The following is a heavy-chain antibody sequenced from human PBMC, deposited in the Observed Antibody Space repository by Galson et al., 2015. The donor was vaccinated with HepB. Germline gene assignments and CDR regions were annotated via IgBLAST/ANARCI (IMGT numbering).Heavy chain of an antibody. CDR1: GFTFSNAW. J-gene: IGHJ4*02. CDR3: AKSPVRADWLLDY. V-gene: IGHV3-15*07. D-gene: IGHD3-9*01. Sequence: SLRLSCAASGFTFSNAWMNWVRQAPGKGLEWVGRIKSKTDGGATDYAAPVKGRFTISRDNSKNTLYLQMNSLRAEDTAVYYCAKSPVRADWLLDYWGQGTLVTVSS. CDR2: IKSKTDGGAT.